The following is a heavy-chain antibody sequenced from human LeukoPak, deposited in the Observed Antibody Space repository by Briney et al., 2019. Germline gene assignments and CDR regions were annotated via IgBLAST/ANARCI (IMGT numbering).Heavy chain of an antibody. CDR2: INHSGST. CDR1: GGSFSGYY. J-gene: IGHJ4*02. D-gene: IGHD3-16*02. Sequence: SETLSLTCAVYGGSFSGYYWSWIRQPPGKGLEWIGEINHSGSTNYNPSLKSRVTISVDTSKNQFSLKLSSVTAADTAVNYCARGPALMYYDYVWGSYRTYYFDYWGQGTLVTVSS. V-gene: IGHV4-34*01. CDR3: ARGPALMYYDYVWGSYRTYYFDY.